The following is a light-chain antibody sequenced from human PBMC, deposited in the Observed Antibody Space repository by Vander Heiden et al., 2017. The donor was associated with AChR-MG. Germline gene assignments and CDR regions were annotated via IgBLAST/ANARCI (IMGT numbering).Light chain of an antibody. Sequence: IVLTQSPGTLSLSPGETVILSCRASQIISSNYLAWYQHRPGQAPTLLIYGASIRATGIPARFSGSGSGTDFTLTISRLESEDFAVYYCHQYGSSPRTFGQGTRVEI. J-gene: IGKJ1*01. CDR3: HQYGSSPRT. V-gene: IGKV3-20*01. CDR1: QIISSNY. CDR2: GAS.